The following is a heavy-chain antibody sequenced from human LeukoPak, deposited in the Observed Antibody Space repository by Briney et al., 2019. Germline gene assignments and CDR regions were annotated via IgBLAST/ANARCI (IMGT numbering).Heavy chain of an antibody. CDR1: GGSFSGYY. J-gene: IGHJ5*02. Sequence: PSETLSLTCAVYGGSFSGYYWSWIRQPPGKGLEWIGEINHSGSTNYNPSLKSRVTISVDTSKKQFSLKLSSVTAADTAVYYCAREKTGYSDGSGRGWFDPWGQGTLVTVSS. CDR2: INHSGST. V-gene: IGHV4-34*01. D-gene: IGHD3-22*01. CDR3: AREKTGYSDGSGRGWFDP.